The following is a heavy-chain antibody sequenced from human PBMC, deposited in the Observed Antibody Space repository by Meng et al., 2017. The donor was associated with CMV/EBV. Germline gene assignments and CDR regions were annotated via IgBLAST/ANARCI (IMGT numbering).Heavy chain of an antibody. V-gene: IGHV1-18*04. D-gene: IGHD3-3*01. CDR3: ARDNTFFGGVTTYYYGMDV. CDR2: ISAYNGNT. Sequence: ASVKVSCKASGYTFTSYGISWVRQSPGQGLEWMGWISAYNGNTNYAQKLQGRVTMTTDTSTSTAFMELRSLRSDDTAVYYCARDNTFFGGVTTYYYGMDVWGQGTTVTVSS. CDR1: GYTFTSYG. J-gene: IGHJ6*02.